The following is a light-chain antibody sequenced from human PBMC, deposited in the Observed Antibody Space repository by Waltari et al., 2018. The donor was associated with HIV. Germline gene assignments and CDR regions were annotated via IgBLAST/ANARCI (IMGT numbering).Light chain of an antibody. CDR3: CSFSPNGASWV. Sequence: QSALTQPASVSGSPGQSITVSCTGTSSDIGTYDLVSWYQQEPGKAPKLIIHGVTARPSGVSSRVSGSKSGNTAFLTISGLQVEDESLYFCCSFSPNGASWVFGGGTKVTVL. J-gene: IGLJ3*02. CDR1: SSDIGTYDL. V-gene: IGLV2-23*02. CDR2: GVT.